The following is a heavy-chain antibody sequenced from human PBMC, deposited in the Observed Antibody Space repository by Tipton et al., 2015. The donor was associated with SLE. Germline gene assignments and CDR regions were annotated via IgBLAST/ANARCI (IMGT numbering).Heavy chain of an antibody. Sequence: SLRLSCAASGFTFSSYWMSWVRQAPGKGLEWVANIKQDGSEKYYVDSVKGRFTISRDNAKNSLYLQMNSLRAEDTAVYYCARGGDTAMVGSYWYFDLWGRGTLVTVSS. D-gene: IGHD5-18*01. CDR3: ARGGDTAMVGSYWYFDL. V-gene: IGHV3-7*01. J-gene: IGHJ2*01. CDR2: IKQDGSEK. CDR1: GFTFSSYW.